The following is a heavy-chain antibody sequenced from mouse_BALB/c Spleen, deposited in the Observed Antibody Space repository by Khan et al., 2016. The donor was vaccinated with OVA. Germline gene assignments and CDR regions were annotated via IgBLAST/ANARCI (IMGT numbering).Heavy chain of an antibody. Sequence: QSQLVQSGPELKKPGETVKISCKASGYTFTNYRMNWMKQAPGKGLKWMGWINTYTGEPTYEDNFKERFAFSLETSASAAYLQINSLKNEDMATYFCARETSYWYFDVWGAGTTVTVSS. V-gene: IGHV9-1*02. J-gene: IGHJ1*01. CDR2: INTYTGEP. CDR1: GYTFTNYR. D-gene: IGHD1-3*01. CDR3: ARETSYWYFDV.